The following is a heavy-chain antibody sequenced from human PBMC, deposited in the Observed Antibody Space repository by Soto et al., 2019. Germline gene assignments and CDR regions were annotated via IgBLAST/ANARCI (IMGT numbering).Heavy chain of an antibody. CDR1: GASMDSSNW. CDR2: ISHSGNT. D-gene: IGHD3-10*01. V-gene: IGHV4-4*02. Sequence: QVQLQESGPGLVKASGTLSLNCAVSGASMDSSNWWSWVRQAPGKGLGWIGEISHSGNTRYNPSLKSRVTILIDKPKSQCSLNVSSVTAADTAVYYCARDARGDSSENTCFDPWVQGTLVTVSS. J-gene: IGHJ5*02. CDR3: ARDARGDSSENTCFDP.